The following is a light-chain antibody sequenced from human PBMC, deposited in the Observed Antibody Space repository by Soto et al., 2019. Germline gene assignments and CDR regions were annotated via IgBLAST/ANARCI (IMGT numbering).Light chain of an antibody. CDR2: RAS. V-gene: IGKV3-20*01. Sequence: EIVLTQSPGTLSLSPGERATLSCRTSQTISSSFLAWSQQKPGQAPRLLIYRASRTAPGIPDRFSGSVSWTDFPLTTGRLEPEDFAVYYRHQFGSSPLDTFGPGTKVEIK. CDR3: HQFGSSPLDT. CDR1: QTISSSF. J-gene: IGKJ3*01.